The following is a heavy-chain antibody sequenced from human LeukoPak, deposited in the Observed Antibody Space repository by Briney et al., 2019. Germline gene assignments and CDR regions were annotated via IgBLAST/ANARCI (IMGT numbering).Heavy chain of an antibody. D-gene: IGHD2-15*01. CDR3: AIRGYCSGGSCYELGY. CDR2: FDPEDGET. J-gene: IGHJ4*02. Sequence: ASVKVSCKVSGYTLTELSMHWVRQAPGKGLEWMGGFDPEDGETIYAQKFQGRVTMTEDTSTDTAYMELSSLRSEDTAVYYCAIRGYCSGGSCYELGYWGQGTLVTVSS. CDR1: GYTLTELS. V-gene: IGHV1-24*01.